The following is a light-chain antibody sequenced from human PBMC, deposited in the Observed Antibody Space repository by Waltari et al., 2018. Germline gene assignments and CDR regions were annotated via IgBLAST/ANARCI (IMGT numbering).Light chain of an antibody. CDR3: QQRTNWPLIT. CDR1: QSVSSH. J-gene: IGKJ5*01. Sequence: EIVLTQSPATLSLSPGERATLSCRASQSVSSHLAWYQQKPGQAPRRLIFDVSNRATGIPARFSGSGSGTDVTLSITSLEPEDFAIYYCQQRTNWPLITFGPGTRLEIK. CDR2: DVS. V-gene: IGKV3-11*01.